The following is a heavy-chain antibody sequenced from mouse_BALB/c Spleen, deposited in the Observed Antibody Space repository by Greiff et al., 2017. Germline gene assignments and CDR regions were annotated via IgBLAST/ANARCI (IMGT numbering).Heavy chain of an antibody. Sequence: EVQLQQSGAELVKPGASVKLSCTASGFNIKDTYMHWVKQRPEQGLEWIGRIDPANGNTKYDPKFQGKATITADTSSNTAYLQLSSLTSEDTAVYYCASRDYDGYYFAYWGQGTLVTVSA. J-gene: IGHJ3*01. D-gene: IGHD2-3*01. CDR3: ASRDYDGYYFAY. CDR1: GFNIKDTY. CDR2: IDPANGNT. V-gene: IGHV14-3*02.